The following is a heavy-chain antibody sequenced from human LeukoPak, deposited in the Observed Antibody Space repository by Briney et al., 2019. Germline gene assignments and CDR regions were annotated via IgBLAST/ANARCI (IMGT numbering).Heavy chain of an antibody. CDR3: ARSIAAAGTPDFQH. D-gene: IGHD6-13*01. Sequence: ASVKVSCKASGYTFTGYYMHWVRQAPGQGLEWMGWINPNSGGTNYAQKFQGRVTMTRDTSISTAYMELSRLRSDDTAVYYCARSIAAAGTPDFQHWGQGTLVTVSS. J-gene: IGHJ1*01. CDR2: INPNSGGT. V-gene: IGHV1-2*02. CDR1: GYTFTGYY.